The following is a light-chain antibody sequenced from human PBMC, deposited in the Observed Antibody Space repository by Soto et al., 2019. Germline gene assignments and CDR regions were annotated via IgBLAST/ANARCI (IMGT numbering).Light chain of an antibody. CDR2: DAS. J-gene: IGKJ4*01. CDR1: QDITNH. Sequence: DIQMTQSPSSLSASVGDRVTITCQASQDITNHLNWYQQKPGKAPKLLIYDASNLQTGVPSRFSGSGSGTDFTFTINGLQPEDIATFYCQQYDIHLTFGGGTKVDIK. CDR3: QQYDIHLT. V-gene: IGKV1-33*01.